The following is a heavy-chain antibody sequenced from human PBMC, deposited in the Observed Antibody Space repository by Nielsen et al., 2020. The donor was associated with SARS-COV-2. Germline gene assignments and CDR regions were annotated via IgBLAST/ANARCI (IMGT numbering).Heavy chain of an antibody. V-gene: IGHV4-59*01. CDR2: IHGSGRT. J-gene: IGHJ6*03. CDR1: GDSIRNFY. Sequence: SETLSLTCTVSGDSIRNFYWHWIRQFPGKGLEWIGGIHGSGRTNFNPSLKSRVSFSVDTSKNQISLRLNSVTAADTAVYFCATLAFYGSGSDSAPGLLGYYYYDDVWGTGTTVTVSS. D-gene: IGHD3-10*01. CDR3: ATLAFYGSGSDSAPGLLGYYYYDDV.